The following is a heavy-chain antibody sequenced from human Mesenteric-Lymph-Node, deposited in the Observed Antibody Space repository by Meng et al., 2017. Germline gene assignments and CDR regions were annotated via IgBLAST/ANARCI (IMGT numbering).Heavy chain of an antibody. V-gene: IGHV3-21*06. Sequence: VESGGGVAQPGRSLRLSCAASGFTFSSYGMHWVRQPPGQGLEWIASISPTGGSLYYADSVKGRFSISRDNAKSSLSLQMNSLRVEDTAVYYCARDHGFLNWFDPWGQGTLVTVSS. CDR3: ARDHGFLNWFDP. J-gene: IGHJ5*02. CDR1: GFTFSSYG. CDR2: ISPTGGSL. D-gene: IGHD2/OR15-2a*01.